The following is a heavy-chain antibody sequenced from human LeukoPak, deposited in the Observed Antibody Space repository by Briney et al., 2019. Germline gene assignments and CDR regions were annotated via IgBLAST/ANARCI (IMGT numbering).Heavy chain of an antibody. Sequence: SSETLSLTCAVSADSFSSHYWTWIRQPPGKGLEWIGYISYIGSTNYNPFLKSRVTISIDTSKNQFSLKLSSVTAADTAVYYCARDLVAVTKGFDIWGQGTMVGVSS. CDR3: ARDLVAVTKGFDI. D-gene: IGHD4-17*01. CDR2: ISYIGST. V-gene: IGHV4-59*11. CDR1: ADSFSSHY. J-gene: IGHJ3*02.